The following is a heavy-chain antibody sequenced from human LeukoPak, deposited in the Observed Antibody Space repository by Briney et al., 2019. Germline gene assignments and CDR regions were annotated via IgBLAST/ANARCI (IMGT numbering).Heavy chain of an antibody. J-gene: IGHJ4*02. D-gene: IGHD1-26*01. CDR1: GGSISSYY. CDR3: ASVIVGATTASPYYFDY. CDR2: IYYSGST. Sequence: SETLSLTCTVSGGSISSYYWSWIRQPPGKGLEWIGYIYYSGSTNYNPSLKSRVTISVDTSKNQFSLKLSSVTAADTAVYYCASVIVGATTASPYYFDYWGQGTLVTVSS. V-gene: IGHV4-59*01.